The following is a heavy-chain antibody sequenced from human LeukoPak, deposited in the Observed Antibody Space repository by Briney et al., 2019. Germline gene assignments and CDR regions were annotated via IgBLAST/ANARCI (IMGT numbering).Heavy chain of an antibody. CDR3: AKSGYYGSGSEGGAFDI. V-gene: IGHV3-11*01. Sequence: PGGSLRLSCAASGFTFSLYAMSWVRQAPGKGLEWVSYISSSGSTIYYADSVKGRFTISRDNAKNSLYLQMNSLRAEDTAVYYCAKSGYYGSGSEGGAFDIWGQGTMVTVSS. CDR2: ISSSGSTI. D-gene: IGHD3-10*01. J-gene: IGHJ3*02. CDR1: GFTFSLYA.